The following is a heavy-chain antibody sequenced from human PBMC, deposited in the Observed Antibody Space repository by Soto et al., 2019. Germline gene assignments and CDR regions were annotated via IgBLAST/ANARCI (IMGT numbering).Heavy chain of an antibody. J-gene: IGHJ2*01. CDR2: INSDQSST. Sequence: EVQLVESGGGLVQPGGSLRLSCAASGFTFSTYWMHWVRQAPGKGLVWVSRINSDQSSTAYVDSVKGRFTISRDNARNTLYLQVNSLRAEDTAVYYCVLGSWYFDLWGRGTLVTVSS. V-gene: IGHV3-74*03. CDR1: GFTFSTYW. CDR3: VLGSWYFDL. D-gene: IGHD3-3*02.